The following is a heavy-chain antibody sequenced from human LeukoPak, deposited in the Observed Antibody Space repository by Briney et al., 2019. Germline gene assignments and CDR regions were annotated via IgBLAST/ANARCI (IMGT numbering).Heavy chain of an antibody. CDR3: ARVLGYCSAGSCYPSFDY. CDR2: IYYSGTT. V-gene: IGHV4-59*11. CDR1: GASLSSPY. D-gene: IGHD2-15*01. Sequence: SETLSLTCTVSGASLSSPYWTWIRQPPGKGLEWIGYIYYSGTTNYNPSLKSRVTISVDTSKNQFSLKLSSVTSADAAEYYCARVLGYCSAGSCYPSFDYWGQGTLVTVSS. J-gene: IGHJ4*02.